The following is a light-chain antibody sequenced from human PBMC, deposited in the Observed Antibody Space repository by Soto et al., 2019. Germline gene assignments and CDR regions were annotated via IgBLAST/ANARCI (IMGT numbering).Light chain of an antibody. CDR2: EVN. Sequence: QSALTQPASVSGSPGQSITISCTGTSSDVEIYNLVSWYQQHPGKAPKLMIYEVNKRPSGVSNRFSGSKSGNTASLTISGLQAEDEADYLCCSYAHSITWVFGGGTQLTVL. V-gene: IGLV2-23*02. CDR3: CSYAHSITWV. J-gene: IGLJ3*02. CDR1: SSDVEIYNL.